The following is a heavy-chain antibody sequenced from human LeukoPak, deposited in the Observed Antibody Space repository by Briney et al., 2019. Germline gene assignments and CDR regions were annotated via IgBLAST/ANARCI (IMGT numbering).Heavy chain of an antibody. V-gene: IGHV3-72*01. CDR3: ARIAKGVGVDY. CDR2: TRKKTNSYTT. D-gene: IGHD2-15*01. J-gene: IGHJ4*02. CDR1: GVTFSDHY. Sequence: GGPLRLSCAASGVTFSDHYMDWVRQATGKGREWVGRTRKKTNSYTTEYAASVKGRFSISRDDLKNSLYLQMNSLKIEDTAVYYCARIAKGVGVDYWGQGTLVTVSS.